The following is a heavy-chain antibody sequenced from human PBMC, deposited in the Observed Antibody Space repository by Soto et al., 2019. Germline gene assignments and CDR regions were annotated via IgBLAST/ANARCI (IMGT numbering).Heavy chain of an antibody. Sequence: PSETLSLTCTVSGGSISSGVYYWSWIRHHPGKGLEWIGYIYYSGSTYYNPSLKSRVTISVDTSKNQFSLKLSSVTAADTAVYYCATARGYDSSGYYEIDAFDIWGQGTIVTVSS. J-gene: IGHJ3*02. D-gene: IGHD3-22*01. CDR2: IYYSGST. V-gene: IGHV4-31*03. CDR3: ATARGYDSSGYYEIDAFDI. CDR1: GGSISSGVYY.